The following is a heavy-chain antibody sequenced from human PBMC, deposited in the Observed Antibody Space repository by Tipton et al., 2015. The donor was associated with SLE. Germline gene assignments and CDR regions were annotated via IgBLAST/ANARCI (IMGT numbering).Heavy chain of an antibody. CDR2: ISSSGSTI. V-gene: IGHV3-48*03. CDR1: GFTFSSYE. D-gene: IGHD6-13*01. CDR3: ARVPLYSSSWYGGFDY. Sequence: GSLRLSCAASGFTFSSYEMNWVRQAPGKGLEWVSYISSSGSTIYYADSVKGRFTISRDNAKNSLYLQMNSLRAEDTAVYYCARVPLYSSSWYGGFDYWGQGTLVTVSS. J-gene: IGHJ4*02.